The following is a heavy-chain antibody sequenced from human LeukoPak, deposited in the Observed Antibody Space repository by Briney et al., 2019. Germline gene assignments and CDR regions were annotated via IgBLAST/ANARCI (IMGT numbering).Heavy chain of an antibody. V-gene: IGHV4-59*01. CDR2: IYYSGST. CDR1: GGSISIYY. Sequence: SETLSLTCTVSGGSISIYYWSWIRQPPGKGLEWIGYIYYSGSTNYNPSLKSRVTISVDTSKNQFSLKLSSVTAANTAVYYCARGNHYDSSGLDYWGQGTLVTVSS. CDR3: ARGNHYDSSGLDY. D-gene: IGHD3-22*01. J-gene: IGHJ4*02.